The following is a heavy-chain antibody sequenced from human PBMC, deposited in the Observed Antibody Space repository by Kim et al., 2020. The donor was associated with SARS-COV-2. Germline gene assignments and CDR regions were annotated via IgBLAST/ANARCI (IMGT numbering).Heavy chain of an antibody. Sequence: GGSLRLSCVASGFSFSSYGMHWVRQAPGKGLEWLAVLSYDESNHYYADSVKGRFTISRDNSKNTLYLQMNSLRPEDTAMYYCAKMGTHRRNNSPDIWGRGTLVIVSS. CDR3: AKMGTHRRNNSPDI. J-gene: IGHJ2*01. CDR1: GFSFSSYG. CDR2: LSYDESNH. D-gene: IGHD7-27*01. V-gene: IGHV3-30*18.